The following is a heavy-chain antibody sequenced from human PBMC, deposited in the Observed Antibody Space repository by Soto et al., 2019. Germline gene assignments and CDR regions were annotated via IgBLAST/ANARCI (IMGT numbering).Heavy chain of an antibody. D-gene: IGHD3-10*01. V-gene: IGHV3-11*01. CDR3: ARDRGELWFGEFYYYMDV. Sequence: PGGSLRLSCAASGFTFSDYYMSWIRQAPGKGLEWVSYISSSGSTIYYADSVKGRFTISRDNAKNSLYLQMNSLRAEDTAVYYCARDRGELWFGEFYYYMDVWGKGTTVTVSS. J-gene: IGHJ6*03. CDR2: ISSSGSTI. CDR1: GFTFSDYY.